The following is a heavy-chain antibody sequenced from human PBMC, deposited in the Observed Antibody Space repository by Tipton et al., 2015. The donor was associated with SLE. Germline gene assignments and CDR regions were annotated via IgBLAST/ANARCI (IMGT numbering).Heavy chain of an antibody. Sequence: TLSLTCTVSGGSIISSSYYWGWIRQPPGKGLELIGSIYYSGSTYYNPSLKSRLTISVDTSKNEFSLKLSSVTAADTAVYYCARGDTYTCPLYFDSWGQGTLVTVSS. CDR2: IYYSGST. D-gene: IGHD3-16*01. CDR3: ARGDTYTCPLYFDS. CDR1: GGSIISSSYY. J-gene: IGHJ4*02. V-gene: IGHV4-39*07.